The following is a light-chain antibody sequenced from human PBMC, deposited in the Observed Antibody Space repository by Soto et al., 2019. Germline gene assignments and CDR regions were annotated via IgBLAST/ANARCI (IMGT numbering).Light chain of an antibody. V-gene: IGLV1-51*01. J-gene: IGLJ2*01. Sequence: QSALTQPPSVSAAPGQKVTISCSGSSSNIGNNDVSWYQQLPGTAPKLLIYDNNKRPSGIPDRFSGSRSGTSATLGITGLQTGDEADYYCGAWDDSLSAGVFGGGTKVTVL. CDR1: SSNIGNND. CDR2: DNN. CDR3: GAWDDSLSAGV.